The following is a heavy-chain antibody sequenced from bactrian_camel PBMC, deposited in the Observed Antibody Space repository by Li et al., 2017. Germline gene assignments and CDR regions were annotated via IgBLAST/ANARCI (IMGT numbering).Heavy chain of an antibody. CDR2: ISTVSMLGST. CDR1: GFAFSSYA. Sequence: VQLVESGGGLVQPGGSLRLSCAASGFAFSSYAMNWVRQAPGKGLEWVSHISTVSMLGSTYADSVKGRFTISRDDAKNTLYLQMNSLKTEDTAVYYCATEGESWSHCNDWGQGTQVTVS. J-gene: IGHJ4*01. V-gene: IGHV3S42*01. CDR3: ATEGESWSHCND. D-gene: IGHD7*01.